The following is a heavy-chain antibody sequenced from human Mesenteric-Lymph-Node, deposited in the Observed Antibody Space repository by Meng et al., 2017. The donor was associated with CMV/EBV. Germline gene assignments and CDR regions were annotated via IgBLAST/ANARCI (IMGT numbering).Heavy chain of an antibody. V-gene: IGHV7-4-1*02. Sequence: SCKASGYTFNRYAMNGVRQAPGQGLEWMGWINMSTGKPVYAQGFTGRFVFSLDTSVTTAYLQISSLKADDTAVYYCARDSLTATFDSWGQGTLVTVSS. J-gene: IGHJ5*01. D-gene: IGHD2-21*02. CDR1: GYTFNRYA. CDR2: INMSTGKP. CDR3: ARDSLTATFDS.